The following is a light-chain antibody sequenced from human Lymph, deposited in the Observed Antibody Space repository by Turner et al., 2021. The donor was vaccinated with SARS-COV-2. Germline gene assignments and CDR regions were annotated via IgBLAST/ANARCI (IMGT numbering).Light chain of an antibody. Sequence: DIQMTQSPSSVSASVGDRVTITCRASQCISSWLAWYQQKPGKAPKLLIYAASSLQSGVPSRVSGSGSGTDFTLTISSLLPEDCATYYCQQANSFPLTFGGGTKVDIK. J-gene: IGKJ4*01. CDR3: QQANSFPLT. CDR1: QCISSW. CDR2: AAS. V-gene: IGKV1-12*01.